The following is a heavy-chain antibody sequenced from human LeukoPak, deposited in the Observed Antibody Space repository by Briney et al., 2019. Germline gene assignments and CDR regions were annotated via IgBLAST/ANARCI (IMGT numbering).Heavy chain of an antibody. D-gene: IGHD2-2*02. CDR3: ARHHTPYGDNWFDP. CDR1: GGSISSDY. Sequence: SETLSLTCTVSGGSISSDYWSWIRQPPGQGLEWIGYIYYSGSTSYNPSLRSRVTISVDTSKNQFSLKLSSVTAADPAVYFCARHHTPYGDNWFDPWGQGTLVTVSS. V-gene: IGHV4-59*08. CDR2: IYYSGST. J-gene: IGHJ5*02.